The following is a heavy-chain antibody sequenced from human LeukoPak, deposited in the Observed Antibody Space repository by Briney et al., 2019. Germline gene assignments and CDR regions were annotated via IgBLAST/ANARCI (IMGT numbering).Heavy chain of an antibody. CDR2: IKQDGSER. J-gene: IGHJ4*02. CDR3: ARDRRGPFDY. V-gene: IGHV3-7*03. CDR1: GFTFSSYG. D-gene: IGHD3-10*01. Sequence: GGSLRLSCAASGFTFSSYGMHWVRQAPGKGLEWVANIKQDGSERYYVDSVGGRFTISRDNAKNSLLLRMNSLRAEDAAVYYCARDRRGPFDYWGQGTLVTVSS.